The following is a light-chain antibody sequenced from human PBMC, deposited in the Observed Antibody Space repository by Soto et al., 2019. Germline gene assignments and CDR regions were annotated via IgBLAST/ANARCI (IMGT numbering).Light chain of an antibody. CDR1: QAISNY. Sequence: DIQMTQSPSSLSASVGDRVTITCQASQAISNYLNWYQQKPGKAPKLLIYDASNLETGVPSRFSGSGAATKFAFNSSSLQPENIASYYCHQYDNLPLTCGGGTKVDIK. J-gene: IGKJ4*01. CDR2: DAS. CDR3: HQYDNLPLT. V-gene: IGKV1-33*01.